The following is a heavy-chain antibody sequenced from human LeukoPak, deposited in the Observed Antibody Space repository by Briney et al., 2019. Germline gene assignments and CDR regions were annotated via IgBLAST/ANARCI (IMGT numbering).Heavy chain of an antibody. V-gene: IGHV4-59*01. CDR1: GGSISTYY. D-gene: IGHD2-15*01. Sequence: SETLSLTCTVSGGSISTYYWNWIRQPPGKGLEWIGNIYYSGSTSYNPSLKSRVTISVDTSKNQFSLKLSSVTAADTAVYYCARHCSGGSCYFLIDYWGQGTLVTVSS. J-gene: IGHJ4*02. CDR2: IYYSGST. CDR3: ARHCSGGSCYFLIDY.